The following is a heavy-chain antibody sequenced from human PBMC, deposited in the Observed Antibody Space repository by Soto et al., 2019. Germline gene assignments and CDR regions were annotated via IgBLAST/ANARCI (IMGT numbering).Heavy chain of an antibody. D-gene: IGHD6-13*01. Sequence: SVKVSCKASGGTFSSYAISWVRQAPGQGLEWMGGIIPIFGTANYAQKFQGRVTITADKSTSTAYMELSSLRSEDTAVYYCARGVSTAAAGINLRYYYYGMDVWGQGTTVTVSS. CDR2: IIPIFGTA. V-gene: IGHV1-69*06. CDR1: GGTFSSYA. J-gene: IGHJ6*02. CDR3: ARGVSTAAAGINLRYYYYGMDV.